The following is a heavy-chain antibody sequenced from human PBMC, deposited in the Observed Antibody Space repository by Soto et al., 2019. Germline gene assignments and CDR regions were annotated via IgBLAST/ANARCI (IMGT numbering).Heavy chain of an antibody. V-gene: IGHV3-66*01. CDR3: ARDSSGYYFDY. D-gene: IGHD3-22*01. Sequence: EVQLVESGGGLVQPGGSLRLSCAASGFTVSSNYMSWVRQAPGKGLEWVSVIYSGGSTYYADSVKGRFTISRDNSKNTLYLQMNSLRAEDTAVYYCARDSSGYYFDYWGQGTLVTVAS. CDR1: GFTVSSNY. CDR2: IYSGGST. J-gene: IGHJ4*02.